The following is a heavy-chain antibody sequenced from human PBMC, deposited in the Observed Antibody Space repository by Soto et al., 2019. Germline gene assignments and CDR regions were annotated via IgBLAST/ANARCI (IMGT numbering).Heavy chain of an antibody. Sequence: QVQLQQWGAGLLKPSETLSLTCAVFGGSFNNYYWSWIRQPPGKGLEWVGEINHSGSTKYNPSLKSRVTISVDTSKNQFSLELSSVTAADTAVYYCASGSIMVYASFDYWGQGTLVTVSS. CDR3: ASGSIMVYASFDY. V-gene: IGHV4-34*01. CDR2: INHSGST. CDR1: GGSFNNYY. J-gene: IGHJ4*02. D-gene: IGHD2-8*01.